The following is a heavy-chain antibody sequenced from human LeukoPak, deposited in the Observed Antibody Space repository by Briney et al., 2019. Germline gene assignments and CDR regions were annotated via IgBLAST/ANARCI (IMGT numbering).Heavy chain of an antibody. CDR2: INPSGCST. D-gene: IGHD3-10*01. CDR3: ARAKCRGVIRHIPPGY. CDR1: GYTFTSYY. Sequence: ASVKVSCKASGYTFTSYYMHWVRQAPGQGLEWVGIINPSGCSTSYAQKFQGRVTMTKDTSTSTVYMELSSLRSEDTAVYFCARAKCRGVIRHIPPGYWGQGTLVTVSS. J-gene: IGHJ4*02. V-gene: IGHV1-46*03.